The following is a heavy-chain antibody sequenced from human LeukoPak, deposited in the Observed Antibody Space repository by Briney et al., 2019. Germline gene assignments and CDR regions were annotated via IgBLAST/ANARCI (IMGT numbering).Heavy chain of an antibody. J-gene: IGHJ4*02. CDR2: INPNSGGT. V-gene: IGHV1-2*06. Sequence: ASVKVSCKASGYTFTGYYMHWVRHAPGQGLEWMGRINPNSGGTNYAQKFQGRVTMTRDTSISTAYMELSRLRSDDTAVYYCAREGHIVAAGFDYWGQGTLVTVSS. CDR3: AREGHIVAAGFDY. D-gene: IGHD6-13*01. CDR1: GYTFTGYY.